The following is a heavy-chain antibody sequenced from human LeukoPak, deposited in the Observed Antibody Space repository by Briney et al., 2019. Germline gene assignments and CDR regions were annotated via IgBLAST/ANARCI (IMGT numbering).Heavy chain of an antibody. CDR2: INPNSGGT. D-gene: IGHD6-13*01. V-gene: IGHV1-2*02. CDR3: ARADSSSWYAGNYFDY. J-gene: IGHJ4*02. CDR1: GYTFTGYY. Sequence: ASVKVSCKASGYTFTGYYMHWVRQAPGQGLEWMGWINPNSGGTNYAQKFQGRVTMTRDTSISTAYMELSRLRSDDTAVYYCARADSSSWYAGNYFDYWGQGTLVTVSS.